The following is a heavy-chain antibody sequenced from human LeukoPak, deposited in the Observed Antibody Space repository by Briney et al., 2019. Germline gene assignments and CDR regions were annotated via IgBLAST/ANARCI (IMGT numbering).Heavy chain of an antibody. V-gene: IGHV1-2*02. D-gene: IGHD2-15*01. CDR2: INPNSGGT. CDR3: ARGRAVVAATPSDY. CDR1: GYTFTGYY. J-gene: IGHJ4*02. Sequence: ASVKVSCKASGYTFTGYYMHCVRQAPGQGLVWMGWINPNSGGTNYAQKFQGRVTMTRDTSISTAYMELSRLRSDDTAVYYCARGRAVVAATPSDYWGQGTLVTVSS.